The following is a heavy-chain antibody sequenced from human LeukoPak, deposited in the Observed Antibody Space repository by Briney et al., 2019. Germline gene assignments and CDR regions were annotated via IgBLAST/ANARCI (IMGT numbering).Heavy chain of an antibody. CDR3: AREYNEFDY. Sequence: PGGSLRLSCAASGFTFSSYEMNWVRQAPGKGLEWVSYISGSGSTIYYADSVKGRFTISRDNAKNSLYLQMNSLRAEDRAVYYCAREYNEFDYWGQGTLVTVSS. D-gene: IGHD1-14*01. V-gene: IGHV3-48*03. J-gene: IGHJ4*02. CDR2: ISGSGSTI. CDR1: GFTFSSYE.